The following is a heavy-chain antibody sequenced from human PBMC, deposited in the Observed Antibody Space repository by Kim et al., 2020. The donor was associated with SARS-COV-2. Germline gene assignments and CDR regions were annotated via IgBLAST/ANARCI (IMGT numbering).Heavy chain of an antibody. J-gene: IGHJ5*02. V-gene: IGHV4-34*01. CDR2: INHSGST. CDR3: ARAGLGSSWYKVFRGNWFDP. Sequence: SETLSLTCAVYGGSFSGYYWSWIRQPPGKGLEWIGEINHSGSTNYNPSLKSRVTISVDTSKNQFSLKLSSVTAAATAVYYCARAGLGSSWYKVFRGNWFDPWGQGTLVTVSS. CDR1: GGSFSGYY. D-gene: IGHD6-13*01.